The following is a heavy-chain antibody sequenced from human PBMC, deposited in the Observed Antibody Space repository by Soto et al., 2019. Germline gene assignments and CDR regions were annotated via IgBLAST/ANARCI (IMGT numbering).Heavy chain of an antibody. V-gene: IGHV3-74*03. CDR1: GFTFSYYW. D-gene: IGHD1-26*01. Sequence: EVQLVESGGGLVQPGESLRLSCAASGFTFSYYWMHWVRQAPGKGLVWVSRIHSDGSSTTYADSVKGRFTISRDNAMNTVYLQMNSLRAEDTAVYYCSRVDRGAFDLWGQGTVVTVSS. CDR3: SRVDRGAFDL. J-gene: IGHJ3*01. CDR2: IHSDGSST.